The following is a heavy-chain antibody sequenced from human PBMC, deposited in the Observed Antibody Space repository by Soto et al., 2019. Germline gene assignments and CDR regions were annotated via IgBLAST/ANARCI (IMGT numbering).Heavy chain of an antibody. D-gene: IGHD3-22*01. Sequence: QVQLVQSGAEVKKAGASVKVSCKASGYTFTTYYMHWIRQAPGQGLEWMGIIDPRAGSTSHAQKFQGRVTMTRDTSTSTVYMDLRSLRSEDTAVYYCARAGYYDSSGYDGFDIWGQGTMVTVSS. CDR2: IDPRAGST. V-gene: IGHV1-46*01. J-gene: IGHJ3*02. CDR1: GYTFTTYY. CDR3: ARAGYYDSSGYDGFDI.